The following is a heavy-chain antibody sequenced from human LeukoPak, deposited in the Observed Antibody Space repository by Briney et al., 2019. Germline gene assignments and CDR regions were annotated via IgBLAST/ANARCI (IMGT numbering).Heavy chain of an antibody. V-gene: IGHV4-39*01. CDR1: GGSISSSSYY. CDR2: IYYSGST. J-gene: IGHJ6*02. Sequence: PSETLSLTCTVSGGSISSSSYYWGWIRQPPGKGLEWIGSIYYSGSTYYNPSLKSRVTISVDTSKNQFSLKLSSVTAADTAVYYCARRRPRSLYSSLGDVWGQGTTVTVSS. D-gene: IGHD6-19*01. CDR3: ARRRPRSLYSSLGDV.